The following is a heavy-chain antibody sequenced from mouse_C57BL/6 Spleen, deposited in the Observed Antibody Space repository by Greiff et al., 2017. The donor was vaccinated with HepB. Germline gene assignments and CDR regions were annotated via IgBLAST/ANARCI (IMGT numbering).Heavy chain of an antibody. Sequence: EVHLVESGGGLVQPKGSLKLSCAASGFSFNTYAMNWVRQAPGKGLEWVARIRSKSNNYATYYADSVKDRFTISRDDSESMLYLQMNNLKTEDTAMYYCVRQAITTVVDTYYFDYWGQGTTLTVSS. CDR3: VRQAITTVVDTYYFDY. J-gene: IGHJ2*01. CDR1: GFSFNTYA. CDR2: IRSKSNNYAT. V-gene: IGHV10-1*01. D-gene: IGHD1-1*01.